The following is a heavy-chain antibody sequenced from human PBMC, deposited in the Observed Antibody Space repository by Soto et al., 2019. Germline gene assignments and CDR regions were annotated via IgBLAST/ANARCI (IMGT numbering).Heavy chain of an antibody. CDR2: IYPGDSDT. V-gene: IGHV5-51*01. D-gene: IGHD3-3*01. J-gene: IGHJ6*03. Sequence: PGESLKISCKGSGYSFTSYWIGWVRQMPGKGLEWMGIIYPGDSDTRYSPSFQGQVTISADKSISTAYLQWSSLKASDTAMYYCARGGYDFWSGYSPIPYYYYYMDVWGKGTTVTVSS. CDR1: GYSFTSYW. CDR3: ARGGYDFWSGYSPIPYYYYYMDV.